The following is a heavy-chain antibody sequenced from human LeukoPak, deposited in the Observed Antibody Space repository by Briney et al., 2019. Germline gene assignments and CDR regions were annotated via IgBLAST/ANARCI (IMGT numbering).Heavy chain of an antibody. Sequence: PSQTLSLTCTVSGGSFSSGSHYWSWLRQPAGKGLVWIGRMYISGSNKYNPSLKSRVTISVDTSKNQFSLNLSSVTAADTAVYYCARSRSTEGFDPWGQGSLLTVSS. CDR1: GGSFSSGSHY. V-gene: IGHV4-61*02. CDR3: ARSRSTEGFDP. J-gene: IGHJ5*02. CDR2: MYISGSN.